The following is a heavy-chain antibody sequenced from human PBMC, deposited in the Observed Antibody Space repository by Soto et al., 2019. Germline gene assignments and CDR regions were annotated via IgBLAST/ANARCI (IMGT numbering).Heavy chain of an antibody. V-gene: IGHV3-30*18. CDR1: GFTFGNYG. CDR2: TSYDGNNK. D-gene: IGHD1-26*01. CDR3: AQGGGSARDFDY. Sequence: GGSLRLSCTGSGFTFGNYGMHWVRQAPGKGLEWVASTSYDGNNKYYADSLKGRFTISRDNSKKMVYLQMTSLGPEDTAVYYCAQGGGSARDFDYWGQGALVTVYS. J-gene: IGHJ4*02.